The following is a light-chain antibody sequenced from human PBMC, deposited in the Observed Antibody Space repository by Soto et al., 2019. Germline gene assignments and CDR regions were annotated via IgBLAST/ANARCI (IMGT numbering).Light chain of an antibody. CDR1: QDISNS. J-gene: IGKJ4*01. CDR2: DAS. V-gene: IGKV1-33*01. CDR3: HQFDSLPLT. Sequence: DMQMTQSPSSLSATVGDRVTITCQASQDISNSLNWYQQKPGKAPDLLIYDASNLETGVPSRFSGSGSGTDFTFTISGLQPEDIATYYCHQFDSLPLTFGGGTKVDIK.